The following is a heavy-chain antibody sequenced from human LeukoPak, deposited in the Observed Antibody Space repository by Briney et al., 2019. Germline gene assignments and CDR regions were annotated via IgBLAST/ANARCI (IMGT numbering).Heavy chain of an antibody. J-gene: IGHJ4*02. V-gene: IGHV4-59*08. CDR3: ARQGIAVAGPHRHYFDY. CDR1: GGSISRYH. D-gene: IGHD6-19*01. Sequence: SETLSLTCTVSGGSISRYHWIWLRQPTGKGPVWSGIIYYSGSTNYNPSLKSQVTISVDTSKNQFSLKLSSVTAADTAVYYCARQGIAVAGPHRHYFDYWGQGTLVTVSS. CDR2: IYYSGST.